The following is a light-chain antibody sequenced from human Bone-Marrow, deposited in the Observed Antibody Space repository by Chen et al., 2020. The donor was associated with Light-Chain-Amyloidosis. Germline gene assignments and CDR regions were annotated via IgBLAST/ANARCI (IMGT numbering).Light chain of an antibody. Sequence: SYVLTQPPSVSVVPGQTARIACGGNNIGTNPVHWYQQRPGQAPVLVVYHDSDRPPGIPERFSGSNSGNTATLTINRVEAGDEADYYCQVWDRSSDRPVFGGGTKLTVL. J-gene: IGLJ3*02. CDR2: HDS. CDR1: NIGTNP. CDR3: QVWDRSSDRPV. V-gene: IGLV3-21*02.